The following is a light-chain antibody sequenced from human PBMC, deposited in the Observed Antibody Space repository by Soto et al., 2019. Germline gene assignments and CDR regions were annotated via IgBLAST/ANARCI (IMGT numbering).Light chain of an antibody. J-gene: IGKJ3*01. CDR2: GAS. V-gene: IGKV3-20*01. CDR3: QQYGSSPFT. Sequence: ILVTQSPGTLSLSPGERATLSCRASQSVSSSYLAWYQQKPGQAPRLLIYGASSRATGIPDRFSGSGSGTDFTLTISRLEPEDFAVYYCQQYGSSPFTFGPGTKVDIK. CDR1: QSVSSSY.